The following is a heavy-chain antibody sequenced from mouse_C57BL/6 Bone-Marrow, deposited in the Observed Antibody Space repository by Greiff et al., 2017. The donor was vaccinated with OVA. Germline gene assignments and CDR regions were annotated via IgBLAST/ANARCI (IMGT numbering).Heavy chain of an antibody. D-gene: IGHD1-1*01. CDR3: AREDGSRTGFAY. Sequence: VQLQQPGAELVRPGTSVKLSCKASGYTFTSYWMHWVKQRPGQGLEWIGVIDPSDSYTNYNQKFKGKATLTVDTSSSTAYLQLSSLTSEDSADYYAAREDGSRTGFAYWGQGTLVTVSA. CDR1: GYTFTSYW. V-gene: IGHV1-59*01. CDR2: IDPSDSYT. J-gene: IGHJ3*01.